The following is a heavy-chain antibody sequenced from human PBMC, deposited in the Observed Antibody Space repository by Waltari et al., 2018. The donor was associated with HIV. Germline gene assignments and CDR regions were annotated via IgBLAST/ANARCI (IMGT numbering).Heavy chain of an antibody. V-gene: IGHV6-1*01. Sequence: QVQLQQSGPGLVKPSQTLSLTCAISGDSVSSNSAAWNWIRQSPSRGLEWLGRTYYRSKVYNDYALSVKSRITINPDTSKNQFSLQLNAVTPEDTAVYYCARVYYDSRRGPTNFWYFDLWGRGTLVTVSS. CDR1: GDSVSSNSAA. CDR2: TYYRSKVYN. D-gene: IGHD3-22*01. CDR3: ARVYYDSRRGPTNFWYFDL. J-gene: IGHJ2*01.